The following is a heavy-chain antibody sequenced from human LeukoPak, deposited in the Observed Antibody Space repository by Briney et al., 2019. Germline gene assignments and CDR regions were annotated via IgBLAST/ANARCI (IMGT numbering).Heavy chain of an antibody. Sequence: PSETLSLTCTVSGGSISSYYWSWIRQPPGKGLEWIGYIYYSGSTSYNPSLKSRVTISVDTSKNQFSLKLSSVTAADTAVYYCARGPTVTYYYFDYWGQGTLVTVSS. V-gene: IGHV4-59*01. CDR2: IYYSGST. CDR3: ARGPTVTYYYFDY. CDR1: GGSISSYY. D-gene: IGHD4-17*01. J-gene: IGHJ4*02.